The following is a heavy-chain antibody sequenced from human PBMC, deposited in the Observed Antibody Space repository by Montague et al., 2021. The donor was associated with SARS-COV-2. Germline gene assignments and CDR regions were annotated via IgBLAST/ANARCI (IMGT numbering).Heavy chain of an antibody. V-gene: IGHV2-70*04. CDR1: GFSLRTAGTR. Sequence: PALVKPTQTLTLTCTFSGFSLRTAGTRVSWIRQPPGKAPQWLARIDWDGDKYYSRTLETRVSISTDTAKTQVVLTMTNVDPMDTATYYCARLSGVAPRCYYEGMDVWGQGTAVTVSS. CDR3: ARLSGVAPRCYYEGMDV. J-gene: IGHJ6*02. D-gene: IGHD7-27*01. CDR2: IDWDGDK.